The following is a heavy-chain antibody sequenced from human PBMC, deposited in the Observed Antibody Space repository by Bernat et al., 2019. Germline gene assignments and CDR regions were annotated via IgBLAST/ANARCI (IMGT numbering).Heavy chain of an antibody. V-gene: IGHV3-30*16. CDR1: GFIFSSYA. CDR2: ILYNGHNE. D-gene: IGHD2-21*02. CDR3: ARDGPWVTGGGGGGIDY. Sequence: QVHLVESGGGVVQPGRSLRLSCAASGFIFSSYAMHWVRQAPGKGLEWVAVILYNGHNEDYADSVKGRFTISRDNSKNTVYLQMNNLREEDTAVYYWARDGPWVTGGGGGGIDYWGRGTLVTVSS. J-gene: IGHJ4*02.